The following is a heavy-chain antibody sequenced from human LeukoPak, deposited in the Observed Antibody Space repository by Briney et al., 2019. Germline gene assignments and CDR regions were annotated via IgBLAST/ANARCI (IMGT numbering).Heavy chain of an antibody. Sequence: GGSLRLSCAASGFTFSSYAMCWVRQAPGKGLEWVSVISGSGGSTYYADSVKGRFTISRDISKNTLYLHMNSLRAEDTAVYYCAKASGYTYGYPFDSWGQGSLVSVSS. J-gene: IGHJ4*02. V-gene: IGHV3-23*01. CDR1: GFTFSSYA. D-gene: IGHD5-18*01. CDR3: AKASGYTYGYPFDS. CDR2: ISGSGGST.